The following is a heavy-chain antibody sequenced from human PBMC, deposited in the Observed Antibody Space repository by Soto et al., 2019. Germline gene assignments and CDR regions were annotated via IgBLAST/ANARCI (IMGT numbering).Heavy chain of an antibody. CDR3: ARQRWVQLRYFDY. Sequence: PAGSLRLSCAASGFSFNNYWMRWVRQAPGKGLEWVANIKQDGSERNYAGSVKGRFTISRDLAKSSLSLRMNSQRAEDPAVSYCARQRWVQLRYFDYWGQGTLVTVSS. CDR2: IKQDGSER. J-gene: IGHJ4*02. D-gene: IGHD1-1*01. CDR1: GFSFNNYW. V-gene: IGHV3-7*03.